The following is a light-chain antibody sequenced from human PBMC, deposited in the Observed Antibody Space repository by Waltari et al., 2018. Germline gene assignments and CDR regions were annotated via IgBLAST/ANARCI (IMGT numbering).Light chain of an antibody. CDR2: AAS. CDR1: QSISSY. Sequence: DIQMTQSPSSLSASGGDRVTITCRASQSISSYFNWYQQKPGKAPKLLIYAASSLQSGVPSRFSGSGSGTDFTLTISSLQPEDFATYYCQQSYSTPRTFGQGTKVEIK. CDR3: QQSYSTPRT. V-gene: IGKV1-39*01. J-gene: IGKJ1*01.